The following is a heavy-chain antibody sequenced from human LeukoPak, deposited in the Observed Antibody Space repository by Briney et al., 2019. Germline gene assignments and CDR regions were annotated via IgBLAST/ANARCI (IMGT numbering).Heavy chain of an antibody. V-gene: IGHV5-51*01. Sequence: GESLKISCKGSGYTFTNYWIGWVRQMPGKGLEWMGIIYPDDSDIRYSPSFQGQVTISADKSITTAYLQWSSLKASDIAMYYCARYYYDRAVGPFDYWGQGSLVTVSS. CDR2: IYPDDSDI. CDR3: ARYYYDRAVGPFDY. CDR1: GYTFTNYW. D-gene: IGHD3-22*01. J-gene: IGHJ4*02.